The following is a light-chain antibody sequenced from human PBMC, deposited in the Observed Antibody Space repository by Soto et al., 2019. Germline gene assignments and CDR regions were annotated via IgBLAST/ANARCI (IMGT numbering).Light chain of an antibody. Sequence: EIVMTQSPATLSVSPGEGATLSCRASQSVSSNLAWYQQKPGQAPRLLISGASARVTGIPARFSGSGSGTDFPLTVSSLQSEDFAIYYCQQYHNWPLTFGGGTTVEIK. CDR3: QQYHNWPLT. CDR2: GAS. J-gene: IGKJ4*01. V-gene: IGKV3-15*01. CDR1: QSVSSN.